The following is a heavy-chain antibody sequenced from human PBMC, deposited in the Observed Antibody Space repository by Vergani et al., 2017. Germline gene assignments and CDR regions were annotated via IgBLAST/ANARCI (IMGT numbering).Heavy chain of an antibody. Sequence: QVQLQESGPGLVKPSETLSLTCTVSGGSISSYYWSWIRQPPGQGLEWIGYIYYSGSTNYNPSLKSRVTISVDTSKNPFSLKLSSVTAADTAVYYCARYYDFWSGSEADAFDIWGQGTMVTVSS. J-gene: IGHJ3*02. CDR3: ARYYDFWSGSEADAFDI. CDR2: IYYSGST. V-gene: IGHV4-59*01. CDR1: GGSISSYY. D-gene: IGHD3-3*01.